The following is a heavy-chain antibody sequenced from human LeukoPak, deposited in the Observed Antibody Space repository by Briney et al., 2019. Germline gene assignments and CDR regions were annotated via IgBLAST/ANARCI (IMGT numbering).Heavy chain of an antibody. CDR2: IYYSGST. D-gene: IGHD4-17*01. V-gene: IGHV4-31*03. Sequence: SQTLSLTCTVSGGSISSGGHYWSWIRQHPGKGLEWIGYIYYSGSTYYNPSLKSRVTISVDTSKNQFSLKLSSVTAADTAVYYCASSYGEGPLDYWGQGTLVTVSS. CDR1: GGSISSGGHY. CDR3: ASSYGEGPLDY. J-gene: IGHJ4*02.